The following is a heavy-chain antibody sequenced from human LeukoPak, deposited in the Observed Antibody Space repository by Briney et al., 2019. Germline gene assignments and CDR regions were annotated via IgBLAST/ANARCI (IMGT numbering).Heavy chain of an antibody. CDR1: GFTFSSYA. CDR2: ISGSGGST. J-gene: IGHJ4*02. V-gene: IGHV3-23*01. Sequence: PGGSLRLSCDASGFTFSSYAMSWVRQAPGKGLEWVSAISGSGGSTYYADSVKGRFTISRDNSKNTLYLQMNSLRAEDTAVYYCANLIPGPHYFDYWGQGTLVTVSS. CDR3: ANLIPGPHYFDY.